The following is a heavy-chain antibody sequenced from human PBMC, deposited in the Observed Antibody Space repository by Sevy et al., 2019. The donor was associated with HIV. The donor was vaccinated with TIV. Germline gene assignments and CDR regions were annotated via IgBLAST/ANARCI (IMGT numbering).Heavy chain of an antibody. D-gene: IGHD2-2*01. CDR1: GGTFSSYA. V-gene: IGHV1-69*13. CDR3: ARLNCSSTSCYLGDYYYGMDV. Sequence: ASVKVSCKASGGTFSSYAISWVRQAPGQGLEWKGGIIPIFGTANDAQKFQGRVTITADESTSTAYMELSSLRSEDTAVYYCARLNCSSTSCYLGDYYYGMDVWGQGTTVTVSS. CDR2: IIPIFGTA. J-gene: IGHJ6*02.